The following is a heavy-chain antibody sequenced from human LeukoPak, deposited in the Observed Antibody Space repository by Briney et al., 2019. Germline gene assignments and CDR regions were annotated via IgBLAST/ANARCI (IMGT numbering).Heavy chain of an antibody. CDR1: GYDFSTKW. Sequence: GESLKISCKTSGYDFSTKWIGWVRQMPGKGLEWMGIIYPSDSITKYNPSFQGHVTMSADTSINTAYLEWRSLKASDTAMYCCARLAPDYADYWFDPWGQGTLVTVSS. V-gene: IGHV5-51*01. CDR3: ARLAPDYADYWFDP. CDR2: IYPSDSIT. D-gene: IGHD4-17*01. J-gene: IGHJ5*02.